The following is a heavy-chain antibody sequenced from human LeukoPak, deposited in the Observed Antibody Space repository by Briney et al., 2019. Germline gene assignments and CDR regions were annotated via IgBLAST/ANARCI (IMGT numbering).Heavy chain of an antibody. CDR3: AKSFGGTTVTTGY. Sequence: GGSLRLSCAASGFTFSSYAMSWVRQAPEKGLEWVSAISGSGGSTYYADSVKGRFTISRDNSKNTLYLQMNSLRAEDTAVYYCAKSFGGTTVTTGYWGQGTLVTVSS. CDR1: GFTFSSYA. D-gene: IGHD4-17*01. J-gene: IGHJ4*02. CDR2: ISGSGGST. V-gene: IGHV3-23*01.